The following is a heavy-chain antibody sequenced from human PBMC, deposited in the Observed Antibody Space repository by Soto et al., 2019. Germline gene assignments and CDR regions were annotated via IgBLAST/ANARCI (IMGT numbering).Heavy chain of an antibody. CDR3: ARDPAYDSSGYYRWFDP. Sequence: QVQLVQSGAEVKKPGSSVKVSCKASGGTFSSYAISWVRQAPGQGLELMGGIIPIFGTANYAQKFQGRVTITADESTSTAYMELSSLISQDTAVYYCARDPAYDSSGYYRWFDPWGQGTLVTVSS. V-gene: IGHV1-69*12. CDR2: IIPIFGTA. J-gene: IGHJ5*02. D-gene: IGHD3-22*01. CDR1: GGTFSSYA.